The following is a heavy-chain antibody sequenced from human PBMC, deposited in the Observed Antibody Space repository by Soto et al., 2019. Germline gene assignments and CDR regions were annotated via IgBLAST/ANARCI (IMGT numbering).Heavy chain of an antibody. CDR1: GFTFSSYA. CDR3: ARDYYRFNSGYGFSMDV. D-gene: IGHD5-12*01. V-gene: IGHV3-30-3*01. J-gene: IGHJ6*02. Sequence: QVQLVESGGGVVQPGRSLRLSCAASGFTFSSYAMHWVRQAPGKGLEWVAVISDDGRNKYYADSVKGRFTISRDNSKNTLYLQVNRLRAEDTAVYYCARDYYRFNSGYGFSMDVWGQGTTVTVSS. CDR2: ISDDGRNK.